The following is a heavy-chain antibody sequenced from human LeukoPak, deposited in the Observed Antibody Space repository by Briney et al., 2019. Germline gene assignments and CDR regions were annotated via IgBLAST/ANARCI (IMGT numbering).Heavy chain of an antibody. CDR1: GFTFSSYS. Sequence: GGSLRLSCAASGFTFSSYSMNWVRQAPGKGLEWVSSISSSSSYIYYADSVKGRFTISRDNSKNTLYLQMNSLRAEDTAVYYCAKVSRDGYNFGQIDYWGQGTLVTVSS. J-gene: IGHJ4*02. D-gene: IGHD5-24*01. CDR2: ISSSSSYI. CDR3: AKVSRDGYNFGQIDY. V-gene: IGHV3-21*04.